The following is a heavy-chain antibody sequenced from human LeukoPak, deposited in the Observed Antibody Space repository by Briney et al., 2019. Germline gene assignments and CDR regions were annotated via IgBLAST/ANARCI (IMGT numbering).Heavy chain of an antibody. V-gene: IGHV4-34*01. CDR3: ARIYGSGSYYTRFDP. D-gene: IGHD3-10*01. J-gene: IGHJ5*02. CDR1: GGSFSGYY. Sequence: PSETLSLTCAVYGGSFSGYYWSWIRQPPGKGLEWIGEINHSGSTNYNPSLKSRVTISVDTSKNQFSLKLSSVTAADTAVYYCARIYGSGSYYTRFDPWGQGTLVTVSS. CDR2: INHSGST.